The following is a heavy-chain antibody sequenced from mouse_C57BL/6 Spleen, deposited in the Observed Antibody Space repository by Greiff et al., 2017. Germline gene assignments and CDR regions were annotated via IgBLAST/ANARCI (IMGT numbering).Heavy chain of an antibody. Sequence: QVQLQQSGPGLVAPSQSLSITCTVSGFSLTSYGVSWVRQPPGKGLEWLGVIWGDGSTNYHSAHISRLSISKDNSKSQVFLKLNSLQTDDTATYYCANIYYDYDKAWFAYWGQGTLVTVSA. D-gene: IGHD2-4*01. CDR1: GFSLTSYG. V-gene: IGHV2-3*01. CDR2: IWGDGST. J-gene: IGHJ3*01. CDR3: ANIYYDYDKAWFAY.